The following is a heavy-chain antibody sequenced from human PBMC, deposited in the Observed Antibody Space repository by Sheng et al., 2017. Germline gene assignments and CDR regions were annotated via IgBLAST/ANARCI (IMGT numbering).Heavy chain of an antibody. Sequence: QVQLVESGGGVVQPGRSLSLSCAASGFTFSSYALHWVRQAPGKGLEWVAVISYDGSNKYYADSVKGRFTISRDNSKNTLYLQMNSLRAEDTAVYYCARDPDYYGSGSPTPMDVWGKGTTVTVSS. CDR1: GFTFSSYA. CDR3: ARDPDYYGSGSPTPMDV. CDR2: ISYDGSNK. V-gene: IGHV3-30-3*01. J-gene: IGHJ6*03. D-gene: IGHD3-10*01.